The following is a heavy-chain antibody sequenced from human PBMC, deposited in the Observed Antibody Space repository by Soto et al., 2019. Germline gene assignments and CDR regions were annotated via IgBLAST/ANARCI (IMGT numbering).Heavy chain of an antibody. V-gene: IGHV4-39*01. Sequence: QLQLQESGPGLVKPSETLSLTCTVSGGSISSSDYYWGWIRQPPGKGLEWIGAIYYSGTTYYSPSLQSRVTISVDTSKNQFSLKMRTVTDADTAVYFGARQAGAFGYNMDVWGKGPTVTVSS. J-gene: IGHJ6*03. CDR3: ARQAGAFGYNMDV. D-gene: IGHD3-3*02. CDR1: GGSISSSDYY. CDR2: IYYSGTT.